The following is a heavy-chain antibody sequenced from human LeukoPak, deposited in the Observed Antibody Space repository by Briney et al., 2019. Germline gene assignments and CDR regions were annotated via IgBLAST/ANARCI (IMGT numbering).Heavy chain of an antibody. J-gene: IGHJ4*02. CDR2: ISGSGGST. CDR1: GFTFSSYA. D-gene: IGHD3-22*01. Sequence: GGSLRLSCAASGFTFSSYAMSWVRQAPGKRLEWVSAISGSGGSTYYADSVKGRFTISRDNSKNTLYLQMNSLRAEDTAVYYCAKDLYYDSSGYYYPHYWGQGTLVTVSS. V-gene: IGHV3-23*01. CDR3: AKDLYYDSSGYYYPHY.